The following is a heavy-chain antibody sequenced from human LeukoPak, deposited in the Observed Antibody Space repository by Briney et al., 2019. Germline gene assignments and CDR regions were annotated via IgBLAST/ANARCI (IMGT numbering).Heavy chain of an antibody. CDR1: GGSISSYY. CDR2: IHYSGST. D-gene: IGHD1-26*01. Sequence: SETLSLTCTVSGGSISSYYWSWIRQPPGKGLEWIGYIHYSGSTNYNPSLKSRVTISVDTSKNQFSLKLSSVTAADTAVYYCARESYTRHRAFDIWGQGTMVTVSS. CDR3: ARESYTRHRAFDI. V-gene: IGHV4-59*01. J-gene: IGHJ3*02.